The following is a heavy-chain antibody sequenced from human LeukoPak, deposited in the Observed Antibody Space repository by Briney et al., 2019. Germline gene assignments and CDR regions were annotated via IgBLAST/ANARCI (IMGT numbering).Heavy chain of an antibody. CDR2: TKQDGSTK. D-gene: IGHD1-26*01. J-gene: IGHJ4*02. CDR3: ARDTDGSLDY. Sequence: PGGSLRLSCAASGFTFTNSWMAWVRQAPGKGREWVANTKQDGSTKHSVDSVKGPFTISRDNPNNSLYLQMNSVRADDTAVYYCARDTDGSLDYWGQGILVTVAS. V-gene: IGHV3-7*01. CDR1: GFTFTNSW.